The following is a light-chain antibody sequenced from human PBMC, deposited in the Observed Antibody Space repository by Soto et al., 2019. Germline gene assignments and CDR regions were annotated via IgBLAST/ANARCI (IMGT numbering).Light chain of an antibody. CDR1: QSVSSN. CDR3: HPYSYRHPWS. Sequence: EIVMTQSPATLSVSPGERATLSCRASQSVSSNLAWYQQRPCQAPRLLIHDASTRAPGIPARFSGTGSGTEFTLTISSLQSEDFAVYYCHPYSYRHPWSIGQGTKVEIK. CDR2: DAS. V-gene: IGKV3-15*01. J-gene: IGKJ1*01.